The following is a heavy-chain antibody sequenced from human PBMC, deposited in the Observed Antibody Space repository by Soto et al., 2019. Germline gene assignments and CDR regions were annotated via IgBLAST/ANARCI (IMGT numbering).Heavy chain of an antibody. CDR2: IKQDGSEK. V-gene: IGHV3-7*01. Sequence: PGGSLRLSCAASGFTFSTYWMNWVRQAPGKGLEWVANIKQDGSEKYYVDSVKGRFAISRDNAKDSLFLQMNNLRAEDTAVYYCVRDWSTFWGMDVWGQGTTVTVPS. CDR1: GFTFSTYW. J-gene: IGHJ6*02. CDR3: VRDWSTFWGMDV.